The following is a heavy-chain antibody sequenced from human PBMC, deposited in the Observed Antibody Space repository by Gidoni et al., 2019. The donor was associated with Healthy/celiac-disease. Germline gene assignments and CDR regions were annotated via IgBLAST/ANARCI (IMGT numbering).Heavy chain of an antibody. Sequence: EVQLLESGGGLVQPGGSLRLHCAASGFTFSRSAMSWVRQASGKGLEWVLAISGRGGSTYYADSVKGRFTISRDNSKNTLYLQMNSLRAEDTAVYYCAKDGRAWGFRGVIVTTFDYWGQGTLVTVSS. CDR1: GFTFSRSA. D-gene: IGHD3-16*02. CDR3: AKDGRAWGFRGVIVTTFDY. V-gene: IGHV3-23*01. CDR2: ISGRGGST. J-gene: IGHJ4*02.